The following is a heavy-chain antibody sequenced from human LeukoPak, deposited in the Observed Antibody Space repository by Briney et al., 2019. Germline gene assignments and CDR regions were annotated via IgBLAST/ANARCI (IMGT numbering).Heavy chain of an antibody. D-gene: IGHD3-10*01. CDR2: ISYDGSNK. Sequence: GRSLRLSCAASGFTFSSYGMHWVRQAPGKGLEWVAVISYDGSNKYYADSVKGRFTISRDNSKNTLYLQMNSLRAEDTAVYYCAKKGSYYYGSGSYPDYWGQGTLVTVSS. CDR3: AKKGSYYYGSGSYPDY. CDR1: GFTFSSYG. J-gene: IGHJ4*02. V-gene: IGHV3-30*18.